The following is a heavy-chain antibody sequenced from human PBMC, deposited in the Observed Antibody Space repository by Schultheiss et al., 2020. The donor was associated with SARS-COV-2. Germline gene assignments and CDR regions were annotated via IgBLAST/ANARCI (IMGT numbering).Heavy chain of an antibody. V-gene: IGHV3-74*01. D-gene: IGHD6-13*01. Sequence: GGSLRLSCAASGFTFSSYSMNWVRQAPGKGLVWVSRINSDGSSTSYADSVKGRFTISRHNSKNTLYLQMNSLRSEDTAVYYCARDPIAAAGKGDAFDIWGQGTMVTVSS. J-gene: IGHJ3*02. CDR3: ARDPIAAAGKGDAFDI. CDR2: INSDGSST. CDR1: GFTFSSYS.